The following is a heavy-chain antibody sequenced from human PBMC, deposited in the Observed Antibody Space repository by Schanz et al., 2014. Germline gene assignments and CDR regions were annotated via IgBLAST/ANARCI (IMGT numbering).Heavy chain of an antibody. D-gene: IGHD3-22*01. Sequence: QVQLVQSGAEVKKPGASMKVSCKASGYTFTTYYMLWVRQAPGQGLEWMGIINPSGGSTRYGQKFQGRITVTTDTSTSTVYLELSSMRSDDTAVYYCARGLTMIEPKYAYWGQGTLVTVSS. CDR2: INPSGGST. J-gene: IGHJ4*02. CDR3: ARGLTMIEPKYAY. CDR1: GYTFTTYY. V-gene: IGHV1-46*01.